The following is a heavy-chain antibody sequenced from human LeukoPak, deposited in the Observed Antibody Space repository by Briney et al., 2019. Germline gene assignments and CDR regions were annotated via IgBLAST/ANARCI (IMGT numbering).Heavy chain of an antibody. V-gene: IGHV4-34*01. D-gene: IGHD6-6*01. J-gene: IGHJ4*02. CDR2: INHSGST. CDR1: GGSFSGYY. CDR3: ARVYSSSPSFDY. Sequence: SETLSLTCAVYGGSFSGYYWSWIRQPPGKGLEWIGEINHSGSTNYNPSLKSRVTISVDTSKNQFSLKLSSVTAAGTAVYYCARVYSSSPSFDYWGQGTLVTVSS.